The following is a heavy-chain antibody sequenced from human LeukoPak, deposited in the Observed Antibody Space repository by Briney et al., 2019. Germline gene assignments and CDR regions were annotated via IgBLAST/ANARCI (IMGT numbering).Heavy chain of an antibody. Sequence: SLRLSCAASGFTFDDYAMHWVRQAPGKGLEWVSGISWNSGSIGYADSVKGRFTISRDNAKNSLYLQMNSLRAEDTALYYCAKDSTYSTASATLDYWGKGTLVTVSS. CDR2: ISWNSGSI. D-gene: IGHD6-13*01. CDR1: GFTFDDYA. J-gene: IGHJ4*02. V-gene: IGHV3-9*01. CDR3: AKDSTYSTASATLDY.